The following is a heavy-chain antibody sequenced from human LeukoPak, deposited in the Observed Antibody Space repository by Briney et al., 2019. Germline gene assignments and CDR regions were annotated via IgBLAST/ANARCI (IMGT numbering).Heavy chain of an antibody. D-gene: IGHD3-9*01. CDR1: GFTFSNAW. Sequence: GGSLRLSCVASGFTFSNAWMNWVRQAPGKGLEWVGRFKNKADGGTPDYAAPVKGRFTISRDDSKNTLYLQMNSLKTEDTAVYYCTTGNYDISTGFDYWGQGTLVTVSS. J-gene: IGHJ4*02. CDR2: FKNKADGGTP. CDR3: TTGNYDISTGFDY. V-gene: IGHV3-15*07.